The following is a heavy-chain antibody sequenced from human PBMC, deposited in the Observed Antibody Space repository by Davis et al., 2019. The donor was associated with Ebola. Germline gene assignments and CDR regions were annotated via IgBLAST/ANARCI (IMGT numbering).Heavy chain of an antibody. J-gene: IGHJ4*02. V-gene: IGHV3-30*03. CDR3: ARGDSDRPSDY. CDR2: ITYDGRYI. Sequence: GESLKISCAASGFTFSRYGIHWVRQAPGKGLEWVAVITYDGRYIYYADSVKGRFTISRNKNTAYLRMNSLRPDDTAVYYCARGDSDRPSDYWGQGTLVTVTS. CDR1: GFTFSRYG. D-gene: IGHD3-16*01.